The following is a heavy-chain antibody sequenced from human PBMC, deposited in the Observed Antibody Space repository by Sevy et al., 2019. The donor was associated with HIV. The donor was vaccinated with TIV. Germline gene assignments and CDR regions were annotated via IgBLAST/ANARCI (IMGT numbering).Heavy chain of an antibody. CDR3: ARVSYGSGNY. CDR1: GGSFSGYY. Sequence: SETLSLTCVVYGGSFSGYYWSWIRQPPGKGLEWIGEINHSGSTNYNPSLKSRVTISVDTSKNQFSLKLSSVTAADTALYYWARVSYGSGNYWGQGTLVTVSS. D-gene: IGHD3-10*01. J-gene: IGHJ4*02. CDR2: INHSGST. V-gene: IGHV4-34*01.